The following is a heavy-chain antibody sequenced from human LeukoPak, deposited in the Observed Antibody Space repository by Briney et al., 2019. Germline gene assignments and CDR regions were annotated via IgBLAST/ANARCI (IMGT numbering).Heavy chain of an antibody. CDR2: IYYSGST. Sequence: SQTLSLTCTVSGGSISSGDCYWSWIRQPPGKGLEWIGYIYYSGSTYYNPSLKSRVTISVDTSKNQFSLKLSSVTAADTAVYYCARVNYDSRDFDYWGQGTLVTVSS. D-gene: IGHD3-22*01. CDR3: ARVNYDSRDFDY. CDR1: GGSISSGDCY. V-gene: IGHV4-30-4*01. J-gene: IGHJ4*02.